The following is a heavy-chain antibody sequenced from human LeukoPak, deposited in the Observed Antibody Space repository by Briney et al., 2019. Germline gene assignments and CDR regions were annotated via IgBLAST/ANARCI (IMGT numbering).Heavy chain of an antibody. Sequence: PGGSLRLSCAASGFTFSSYEMNWVRQAPGRGLEWVANIKQDGSEKYYVDSVKGRFTISRDNAKNSLYLQMNSLRAEDTAVYYCARDLGSKLVDTGTSVFDYWGQGTLVTVSS. CDR1: GFTFSSYE. CDR2: IKQDGSEK. D-gene: IGHD5-18*01. CDR3: ARDLGSKLVDTGTSVFDY. V-gene: IGHV3-7*01. J-gene: IGHJ4*02.